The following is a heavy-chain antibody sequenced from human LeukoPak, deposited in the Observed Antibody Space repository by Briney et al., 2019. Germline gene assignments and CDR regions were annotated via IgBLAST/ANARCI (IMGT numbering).Heavy chain of an antibody. V-gene: IGHV3-23*01. CDR3: ARDSSHYRGSSDY. CDR2: ISESGDIT. CDR1: GFTFSSYP. Sequence: GGSLRLSCVVSGFTFSSYPMSWVRQAPGKGLEWVSVISESGDITHYADSMKGRFTISRDNTRNTLNLQVNNRRAEDTAIYYCARDSSHYRGSSDYWGQGTLVTVSS. D-gene: IGHD6-6*01. J-gene: IGHJ4*02.